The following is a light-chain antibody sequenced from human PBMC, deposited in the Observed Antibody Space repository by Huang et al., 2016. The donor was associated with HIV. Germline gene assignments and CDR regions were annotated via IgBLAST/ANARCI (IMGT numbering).Light chain of an antibody. V-gene: IGKV3-15*01. Sequence: EVLLTQSPATLSVSPGERATLSCRASQSVSTILDWYEQKPGQAPRLLIYGASTRATGVPARVSGSGYGTEFTLNISSLQSEDSAVDYCQQYNSWPPLFTFGPGTKVDIK. CDR3: QQYNSWPPLFT. CDR2: GAS. J-gene: IGKJ3*01. CDR1: QSVSTI.